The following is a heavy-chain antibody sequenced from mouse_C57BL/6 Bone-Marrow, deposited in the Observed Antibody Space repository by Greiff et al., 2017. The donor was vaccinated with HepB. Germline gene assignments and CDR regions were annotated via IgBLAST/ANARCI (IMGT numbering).Heavy chain of an antibody. V-gene: IGHV1-59*01. CDR3: ARSPYYYGSSYFDY. CDR2: IDPSDSYT. D-gene: IGHD1-1*01. Sequence: QVQLQQPGAELVRPGTSVKLSCKASGYTFTSYWMHWVKQRPGQGLEWIGVIDPSDSYTNYNQKFKGKATLTVDTSSSTAYMQLSSLTSEDSAVYYCARSPYYYGSSYFDYWGQGTTLTVSS. CDR1: GYTFTSYW. J-gene: IGHJ2*01.